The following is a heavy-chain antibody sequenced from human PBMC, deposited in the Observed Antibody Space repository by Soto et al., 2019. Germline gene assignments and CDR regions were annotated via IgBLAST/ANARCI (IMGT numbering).Heavy chain of an antibody. CDR3: ARVRYDFWSGSSPDAFDI. V-gene: IGHV4-4*07. CDR1: GGSIRSYY. Sequence: SETLSLTCTVSGGSIRSYYWSWIRQPAGKGLEWIGRIYTSGSTNYNPSLKSRVTMSVDTSKNQFSLKLSSVTAPDTAVYYCARVRYDFWSGSSPDAFDIWGQGTMVTVSS. J-gene: IGHJ3*02. CDR2: IYTSGST. D-gene: IGHD3-3*01.